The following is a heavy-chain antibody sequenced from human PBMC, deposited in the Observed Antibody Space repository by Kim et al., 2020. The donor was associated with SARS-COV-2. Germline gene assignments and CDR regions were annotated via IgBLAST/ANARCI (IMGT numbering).Heavy chain of an antibody. V-gene: IGHV4-59*01. D-gene: IGHD5-18*01. J-gene: IGHJ5*02. Sequence: YHPSRKRRVTISVATSKNQFSLKLSSVAAADTAVYYCARAQRWSYNWFDPWGQGTLVTVSS. CDR3: ARAQRWSYNWFDP.